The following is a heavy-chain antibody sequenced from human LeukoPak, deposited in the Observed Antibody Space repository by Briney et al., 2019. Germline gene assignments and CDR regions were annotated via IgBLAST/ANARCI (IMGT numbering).Heavy chain of an antibody. D-gene: IGHD5-12*01. V-gene: IGHV1-2*02. J-gene: IGHJ4*02. Sequence: GGSLRLSCAASGFTFSSYGMHWVRQAPGQGLEWLGWINPNGGGTNSAQKFQGRVTMTRDTSISTAYMNLSKLRSDDTAVYYCARVIETEYSGYDPSYYFDYWGQGTLVTVSS. CDR1: GFTFSSYG. CDR3: ARVIETEYSGYDPSYYFDY. CDR2: INPNGGGT.